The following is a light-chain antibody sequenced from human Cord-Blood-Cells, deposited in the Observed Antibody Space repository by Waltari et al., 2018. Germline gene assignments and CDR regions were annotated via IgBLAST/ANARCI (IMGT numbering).Light chain of an antibody. CDR1: TGTNVGTYR. CDR3: RSWHSSAWL. V-gene: IGLV5-45*01. CDR2: YKSDSDK. Sequence: AVLTQPAYLSASPGASASLTCTLRTGTNVGTYRIYWYPHKPVSPPQYRLRYKSDSDKQQGSGVPSRFSGSKDASANAGILLISGLQSEDEADYYCRSWHSSAWLFGGGTKLTVL. J-gene: IGLJ3*02.